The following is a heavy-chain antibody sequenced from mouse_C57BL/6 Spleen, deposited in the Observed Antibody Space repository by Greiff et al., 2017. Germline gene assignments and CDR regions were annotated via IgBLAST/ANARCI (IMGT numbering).Heavy chain of an antibody. V-gene: IGHV1-77*01. Sequence: VQLQESGAELVKPGASVKISCKASGYTFTDYYINWVKQRPGQGLEWIGKLGPGSGSTYYNEKFKGKATLTADKSSSTAYMQLSSLTSEDSAVYFCARGDYDYDYFDYWGQGTTLTVSS. J-gene: IGHJ2*01. CDR3: ARGDYDYDYFDY. D-gene: IGHD2-4*01. CDR2: LGPGSGST. CDR1: GYTFTDYY.